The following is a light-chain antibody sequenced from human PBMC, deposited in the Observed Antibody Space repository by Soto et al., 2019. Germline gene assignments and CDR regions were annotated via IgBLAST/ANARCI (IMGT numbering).Light chain of an antibody. CDR3: QQSYSTPPS. CDR2: ASS. Sequence: DIQMTQSPSSLSASVGDRVTITCRASPSISSYLNWYQQKPGKAPQLLIYASSILQRGVPSRFSGSGSGSDFTLTLSSLQNEDFTTYYCQQSYSTPPSFGGRTTVEIK. V-gene: IGKV1-39*01. J-gene: IGKJ4*01. CDR1: PSISSY.